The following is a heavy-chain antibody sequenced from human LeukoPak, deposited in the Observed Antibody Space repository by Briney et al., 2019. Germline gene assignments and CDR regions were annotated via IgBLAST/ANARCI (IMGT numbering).Heavy chain of an antibody. J-gene: IGHJ4*02. CDR2: IYSGGSI. D-gene: IGHD3-22*01. Sequence: PGGSLRLSCAASGFTVSSNYMSWVRQAPGKGLEWVSVIYSGGSIYYADSVKGRFTISRDNSKNTLYLQMNSLRAEDTAVYYCARDSSGHSVPDYWGQGTLVTVSS. V-gene: IGHV3-66*02. CDR1: GFTVSSNY. CDR3: ARDSSGHSVPDY.